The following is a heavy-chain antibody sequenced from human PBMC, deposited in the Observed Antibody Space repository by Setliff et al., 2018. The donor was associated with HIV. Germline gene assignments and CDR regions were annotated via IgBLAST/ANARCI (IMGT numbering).Heavy chain of an antibody. J-gene: IGHJ4*02. Sequence: SETLSLTCAVYGGSFSGYYWGWLRQPPGKGLEWIGSIYHSGSTYYNPSLKSRVTISVDTSKNQFSLKLSSVTAADTAVYYCASSRQWLIWYFDYWGQGTLVTVSS. D-gene: IGHD6-19*01. V-gene: IGHV4-34*01. CDR3: ASSRQWLIWYFDY. CDR2: IYHSGST. CDR1: GGSFSGYY.